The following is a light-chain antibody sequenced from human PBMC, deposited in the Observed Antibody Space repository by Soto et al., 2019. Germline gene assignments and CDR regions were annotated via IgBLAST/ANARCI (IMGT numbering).Light chain of an antibody. CDR1: SSDIGGYDY. CDR3: TSHAGSNNYV. V-gene: IGLV2-8*01. CDR2: EVS. J-gene: IGLJ1*01. Sequence: QSALTQPASMSASPGQSITISCTGTSSDIGGYDYVSWYQQHPGKAPKLIISEVSKRPSGVPDRFSGSKSGNTASLTVSGLQAEDEADYYCTSHAGSNNYVFGTGTKVTVL.